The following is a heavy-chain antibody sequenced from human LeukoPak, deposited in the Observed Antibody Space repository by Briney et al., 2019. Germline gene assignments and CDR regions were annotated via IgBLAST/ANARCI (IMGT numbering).Heavy chain of an antibody. D-gene: IGHD3-3*01. J-gene: IGHJ4*02. CDR1: GGSFSGYY. CDR3: ARGNRYYDFWSGYYVYYFDY. Sequence: PSETLSLTCAVYGGSFSGYYWSWIRQPQGKGLEWIGEINHSGSTNYNPSLKSRVTVSVDTSKNQFSLKLSSVTAADTAVYYCARGNRYYDFWSGYYVYYFDYWGQGTLVTVSS. V-gene: IGHV4-34*01. CDR2: INHSGST.